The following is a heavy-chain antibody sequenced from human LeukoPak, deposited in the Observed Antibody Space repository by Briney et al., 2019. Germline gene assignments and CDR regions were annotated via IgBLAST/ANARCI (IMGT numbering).Heavy chain of an antibody. J-gene: IGHJ4*02. CDR1: GFTFDDYA. CDR3: AKDFGSSGYIPYYFDY. V-gene: IGHV3-9*01. CDR2: ISWNSGSI. Sequence: GGSLRLSCAASGFTFDDYAMHWVRHAPGKGLEWVSGISWNSGSIGYADSVKGRFTISRDNAKNSLYLQMNSLRAEDTALYYCAKDFGSSGYIPYYFDYWGQGTLVTVSS. D-gene: IGHD3-22*01.